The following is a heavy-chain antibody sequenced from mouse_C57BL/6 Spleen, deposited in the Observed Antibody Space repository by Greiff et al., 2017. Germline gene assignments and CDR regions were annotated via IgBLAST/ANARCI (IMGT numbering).Heavy chain of an antibody. CDR3: AREGTTVVAPFAY. CDR2: FNPNYGPT. Sequence: VQLQQSGPELVKPGASVKISCKASGYSFTDYNMNWVKQSNGKSLERIGVFNPNYGPTSYNQKFKGKATLTVDQSSSTAYMQLNSLTSEDSAVYYCAREGTTVVAPFAYWGQGTLVTVSA. D-gene: IGHD1-1*01. V-gene: IGHV1-39*01. CDR1: GYSFTDYN. J-gene: IGHJ3*01.